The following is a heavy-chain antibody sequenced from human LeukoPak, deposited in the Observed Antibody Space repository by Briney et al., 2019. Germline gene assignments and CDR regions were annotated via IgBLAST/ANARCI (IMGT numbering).Heavy chain of an antibody. J-gene: IGHJ4*02. CDR2: IRYDGSNK. D-gene: IGHD6-13*01. CDR3: ARDGIAAFDY. Sequence: GGSLRLSCAASGFTFSNYNMNWVRQAPGKGLEWVAFIRYDGSNKYYADSVKGRFTISRDNSKNTLYLQMNSLRAEDTAVYYCARDGIAAFDYWGQGTLVTVSS. V-gene: IGHV3-30*02. CDR1: GFTFSNYN.